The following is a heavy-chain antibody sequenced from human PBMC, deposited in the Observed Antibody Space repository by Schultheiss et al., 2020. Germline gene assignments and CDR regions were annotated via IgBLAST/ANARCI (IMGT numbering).Heavy chain of an antibody. CDR2: INHSGST. Sequence: AETLSLTCAVYGGSFSGYYWSWIRQPPGKGLEWIGEINHSGSTNYNPSLKSRVTISVDKSKNQFSLKLSSVTAADTAVYYCARQRLGYCSSTSCYKGRYYYYGMDVWGQGTTVTVSS. J-gene: IGHJ6*02. D-gene: IGHD2-2*02. CDR1: GGSFSGYY. V-gene: IGHV4-34*01. CDR3: ARQRLGYCSSTSCYKGRYYYYGMDV.